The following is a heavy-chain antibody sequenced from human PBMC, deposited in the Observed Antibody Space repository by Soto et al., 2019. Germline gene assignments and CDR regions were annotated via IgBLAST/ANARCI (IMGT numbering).Heavy chain of an antibody. CDR2: IKSKTDGGTT. V-gene: IGHV3-15*01. CDR3: TKPHIVVVPAALTRRDY. Sequence: GGSLRLSCAASGFTFSNAWMSWVRQAPGKGLEWVGRIKSKTDGGTTDDAAPVKGRITISRDDTKNTLNLQMNSLKTEETAVYYCTKPHIVVVPAALTRRDYWGQGTLVTVSS. J-gene: IGHJ4*02. CDR1: GFTFSNAW. D-gene: IGHD2-2*01.